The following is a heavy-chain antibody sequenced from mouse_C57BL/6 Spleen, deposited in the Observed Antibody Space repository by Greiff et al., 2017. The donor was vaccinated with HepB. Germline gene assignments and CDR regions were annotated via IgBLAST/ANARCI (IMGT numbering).Heavy chain of an antibody. Sequence: VKLVESGPGLVQPSQSLSITCTVSGFSLTSYGVHWVRQSPGKGLEWLGVIWRGGSTDYNAAFMSRLSITKDNSKSQVFFKMNSLQADDTAIYYCAKKSYGSSYDAMDYWGQGTSVTVSS. CDR1: GFSLTSYG. V-gene: IGHV2-5*01. D-gene: IGHD1-1*01. CDR3: AKKSYGSSYDAMDY. J-gene: IGHJ4*01. CDR2: IWRGGST.